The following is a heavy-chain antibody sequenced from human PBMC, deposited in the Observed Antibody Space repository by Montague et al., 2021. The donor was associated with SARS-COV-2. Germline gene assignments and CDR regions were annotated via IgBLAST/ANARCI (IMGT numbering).Heavy chain of an antibody. CDR2: IYHTGST. J-gene: IGHJ5*02. Sequence: SETLSLTCIVSGGSINGYYWSWIRQSPGKGLEWIGSIYHTGSTVYNPSLRSRVTILIETSKNQFSLKMTSVTTADRAVYFCARDLSRAFCEGSSCYSENWFDPWGKGTLVTVSS. D-gene: IGHD2-21*01. CDR3: ARDLSRAFCEGSSCYSENWFDP. V-gene: IGHV4-59*01. CDR1: GGSINGYY.